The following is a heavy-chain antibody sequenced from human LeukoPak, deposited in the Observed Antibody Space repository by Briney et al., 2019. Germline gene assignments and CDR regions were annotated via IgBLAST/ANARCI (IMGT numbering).Heavy chain of an antibody. V-gene: IGHV1-2*02. CDR1: GYTFIGYY. CDR3: ARDDCGGDCYLVNWFDP. CDR2: INPNSGGT. D-gene: IGHD2-21*02. J-gene: IGHJ5*02. Sequence: ASVKVSCKASGYTFIGYYMHWVRQAPGQGLEWMGWINPNSGGTNYAQKFQGRVTMTRDTSISTAYMELSRLRSDDTAVYYCARDDCGGDCYLVNWFDPWGQGTLVTVSS.